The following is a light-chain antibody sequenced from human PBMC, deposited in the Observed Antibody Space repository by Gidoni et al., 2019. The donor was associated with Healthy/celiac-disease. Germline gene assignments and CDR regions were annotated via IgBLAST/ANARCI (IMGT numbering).Light chain of an antibody. CDR2: GAS. CDR3: QQYGSSPPLT. CDR1: PSVSSSY. Sequence: EIVLTHSPGTLSLSPGERATLSCRASPSVSSSYLAWYQQKPGQAPRLLIYGASSRATGIPDRFSGSGSGTDFTLTISRLEPEDFAVYYCQQYGSSPPLTFGGGTKVEIK. J-gene: IGKJ4*01. V-gene: IGKV3-20*01.